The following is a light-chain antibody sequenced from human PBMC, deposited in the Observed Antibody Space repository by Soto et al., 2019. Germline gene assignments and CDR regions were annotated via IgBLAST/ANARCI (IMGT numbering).Light chain of an antibody. Sequence: EIVMTQSPATLTVSPGERATLSCRASQSVRNKLAWYQQKPGQAPRLVIYDTYIRATGIPARFSGSGSGTEFTLTIGSLQSEDFAVYYCQQYNSWPPITFGQGTRLEIK. CDR2: DTY. CDR1: QSVRNK. J-gene: IGKJ5*01. V-gene: IGKV3-15*01. CDR3: QQYNSWPPIT.